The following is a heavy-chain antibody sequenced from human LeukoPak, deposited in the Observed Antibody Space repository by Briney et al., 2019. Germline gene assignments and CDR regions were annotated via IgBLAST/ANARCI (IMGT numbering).Heavy chain of an antibody. CDR1: GFTASSNY. D-gene: IGHD3-10*01. CDR2: IYKNAIT. V-gene: IGHV3-53*01. Sequence: GSLRLSCAASGFTASSNYMTWVRQAPGKGLEWVSVIYKNAITYHADTVKGRFTISRDNAKNMLYLQMNSLRADDTAVYYCARSLRVRGVPDYMDVWGKGTTVIISS. J-gene: IGHJ6*03. CDR3: ARSLRVRGVPDYMDV.